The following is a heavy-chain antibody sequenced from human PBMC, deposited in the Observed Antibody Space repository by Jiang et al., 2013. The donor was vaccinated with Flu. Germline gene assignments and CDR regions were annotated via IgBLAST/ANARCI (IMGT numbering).Heavy chain of an antibody. J-gene: IGHJ4*02. V-gene: IGHV6-1*01. Sequence: SRWLTEYSVSMQGRITINPDTSRNQLSLQLDSATPDDTAIYYCVRDYNWAFDSWGQGTLVTVSS. CDR2: SRWLT. CDR3: VRDYNWAFDS. D-gene: IGHD1-1*01.